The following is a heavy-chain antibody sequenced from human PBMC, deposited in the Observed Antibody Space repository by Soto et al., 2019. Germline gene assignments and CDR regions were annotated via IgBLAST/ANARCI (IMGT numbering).Heavy chain of an antibody. CDR3: ASSVYYYESSGDVGHLKLDY. Sequence: QVQLVESGGGVVQPGRSLRLSCAASGFTFSSYGMHWVRQAPGKGLEWVAVISYDGSNKYYADSVKGRFTISRDNSKNTLYLQMNSLRAEDTAVYYCASSVYYYESSGDVGHLKLDYWGQGTLVTVSS. CDR2: ISYDGSNK. CDR1: GFTFSSYG. D-gene: IGHD3-22*01. V-gene: IGHV3-30*03. J-gene: IGHJ4*02.